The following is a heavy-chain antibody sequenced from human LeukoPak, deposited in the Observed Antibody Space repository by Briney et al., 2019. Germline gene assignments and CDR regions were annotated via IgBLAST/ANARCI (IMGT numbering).Heavy chain of an antibody. Sequence: RGSLRLSCAASGFTFSSYAMSCVRHAPGKWLEWVSASSGSGSSTYYADSRKGRFTISTNTSNNRLDLQMNSMRGEETAVYYCANDYGSGSYYLYYFDYWGQGPLVTVSS. D-gene: IGHD3-10*01. V-gene: IGHV3-23*01. CDR3: ANDYGSGSYYLYYFDY. J-gene: IGHJ4*02. CDR2: SSGSGSST. CDR1: GFTFSSYA.